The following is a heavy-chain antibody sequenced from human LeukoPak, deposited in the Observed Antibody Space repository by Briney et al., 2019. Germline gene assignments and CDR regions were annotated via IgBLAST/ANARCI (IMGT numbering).Heavy chain of an antibody. J-gene: IGHJ4*02. V-gene: IGHV1-8*03. CDR1: GYTFTTYD. CDR2: MNPNSGNT. Sequence: ASVKVSCKASGYTFTTYDLNWVRQATGQGLEWMGWMNPNSGNTGYAQRLQGRVTFTRDASINTAYMELSSLRSEDTAVYYCARGAARSFDYWGQGTLVTVSS. D-gene: IGHD6-6*01. CDR3: ARGAARSFDY.